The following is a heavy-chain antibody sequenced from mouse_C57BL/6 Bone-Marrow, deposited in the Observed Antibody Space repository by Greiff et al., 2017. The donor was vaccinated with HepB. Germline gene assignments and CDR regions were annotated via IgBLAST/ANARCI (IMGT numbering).Heavy chain of an antibody. V-gene: IGHV1-64*01. J-gene: IGHJ4*01. Sequence: VQLQQPGAELVKPGASVKLSCKASGYTFTSYWMHWVKQRPGQGLEWIGMIHPNSGSTNYNEKFKSKATLTVDKSSSTAYMQLSSLTSEDSAVYYCARGDYSSSYDYAMDYWGQGTSVTVSS. CDR1: GYTFTSYW. CDR2: IHPNSGST. CDR3: ARGDYSSSYDYAMDY. D-gene: IGHD1-1*01.